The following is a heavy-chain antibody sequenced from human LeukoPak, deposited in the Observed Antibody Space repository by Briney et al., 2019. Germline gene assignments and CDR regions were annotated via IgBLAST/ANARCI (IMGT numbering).Heavy chain of an antibody. J-gene: IGHJ4*02. D-gene: IGHD6-19*01. CDR3: ATLVFSSGWYFDY. V-gene: IGHV1-24*01. CDR1: GYTPTELS. Sequence: GASVKVSCKVSGYTPTELSMHWVRQAPGKGLEWMGGFDPEDGETIYAQKFQGRVTMTEDTSTDTAYMELSSLRSEDTAVYYCATLVFSSGWYFDYWGQGTLVTVSS. CDR2: FDPEDGET.